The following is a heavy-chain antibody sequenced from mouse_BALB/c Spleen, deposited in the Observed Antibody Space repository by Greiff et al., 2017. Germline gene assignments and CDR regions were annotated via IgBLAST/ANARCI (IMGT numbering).Heavy chain of an antibody. Sequence: QVQLKQPGAELVKPGASVKLSCKASGYTFTSYWMHWVKQRPGQGLEWIGEINPSNGRTNYNEKFKSKATLTVDKSSSTAYMQLSSLTSEDSAVYYCARPYYYGSSYDYWGQGTLVTVSA. J-gene: IGHJ3*01. V-gene: IGHV1S81*02. CDR2: INPSNGRT. D-gene: IGHD1-1*01. CDR3: ARPYYYGSSYDY. CDR1: GYTFTSYW.